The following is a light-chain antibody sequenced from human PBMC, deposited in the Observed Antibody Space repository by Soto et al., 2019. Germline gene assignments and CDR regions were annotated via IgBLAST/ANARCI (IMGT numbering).Light chain of an antibody. CDR2: KAS. Sequence: DIPMTQSPSTLSASVGDRVTITCRASQSISSWLAWYQQKPGKAPKLLIYKASSLESGVPSRFSGSGCGTEFTLTISSLQPDDFATYYCQQYNSYPYTFGQGTKLEIK. V-gene: IGKV1-5*03. CDR3: QQYNSYPYT. CDR1: QSISSW. J-gene: IGKJ2*01.